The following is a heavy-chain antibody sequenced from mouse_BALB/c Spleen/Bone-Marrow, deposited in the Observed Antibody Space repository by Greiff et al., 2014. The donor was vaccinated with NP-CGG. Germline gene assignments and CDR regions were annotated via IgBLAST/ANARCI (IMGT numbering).Heavy chain of an antibody. J-gene: IGHJ4*01. D-gene: IGHD2-4*01. CDR1: GYTFTSYW. CDR3: ASNYDYVVGYCAMDY. Sequence: QVQLQQSGAQLAKPGASVKMSCKASGYTFTSYWMHWVKQRPGQGLEWIGYINPITGYTEYNQKFKDKATLTADKSSSTAYMQFSSLTSEDSAVYYFASNYDYVVGYCAMDYWGQGTSVTVSS. CDR2: INPITGYT. V-gene: IGHV1-7*01.